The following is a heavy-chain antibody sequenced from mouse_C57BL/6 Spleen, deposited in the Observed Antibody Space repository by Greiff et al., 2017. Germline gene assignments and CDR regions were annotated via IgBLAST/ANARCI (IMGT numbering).Heavy chain of an antibody. Sequence: VQLQQPGAELVKPGASVKLSCKASGYTFTSYWMHWVKQRPGQGLEWIGMIHPNSGSTNYNEKFKSKATLTVDKSSSTAYMQLSSLTSEDSAVYYCARRNDGPGGWYAYWGQGTLVTVSA. J-gene: IGHJ3*01. CDR2: IHPNSGST. V-gene: IGHV1-64*01. D-gene: IGHD2-3*01. CDR3: ARRNDGPGGWYAY. CDR1: GYTFTSYW.